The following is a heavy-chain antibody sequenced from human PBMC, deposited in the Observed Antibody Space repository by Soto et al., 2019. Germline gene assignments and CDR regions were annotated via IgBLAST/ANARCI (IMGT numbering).Heavy chain of an antibody. CDR2: IYSSGTT. D-gene: IGHD3-3*01. J-gene: IGHJ5*02. CDR1: GGSISGYY. Sequence: SETLSLTCTVSGGSISGYYWTWIRQPAGKGLEWIGRIYSSGTTKYNPSLKSRVTMSLDTSKNHFSLRLSSVTATDTAVYYCARGQRFSDWFDPWGPGTLVTVSS. V-gene: IGHV4-4*07. CDR3: ARGQRFSDWFDP.